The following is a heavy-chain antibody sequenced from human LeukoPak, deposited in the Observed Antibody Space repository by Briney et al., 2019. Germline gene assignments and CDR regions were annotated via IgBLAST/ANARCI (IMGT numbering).Heavy chain of an antibody. CDR3: ARLPVDTAMVTYDY. CDR2: INHSGST. Sequence: SETLSLTCAVYGGSFSGYYWSWIRQPPGKGLEWIGEINHSGSTNYNPSLKSRVTISVDKSKNQFSLKLSSVTAADTAVYYCARLPVDTAMVTYDYWGQGTLVTVSS. D-gene: IGHD5-18*01. J-gene: IGHJ4*02. CDR1: GGSFSGYY. V-gene: IGHV4-34*01.